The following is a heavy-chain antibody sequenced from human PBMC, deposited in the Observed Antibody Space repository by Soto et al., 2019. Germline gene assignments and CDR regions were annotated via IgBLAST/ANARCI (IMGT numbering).Heavy chain of an antibody. CDR2: INAGNGNT. Sequence: QVQLVQSGAEVKKPGASVKVSCKASGYTFTSYAMHWVRQAPGQRLEWMGWINAGNGNTKYSQKFQGRVTITRDTSASTAYMELSSLRSEDTAVYYCARASYDRAGLRGAMSFHYWGQGTLVTVSS. CDR3: ARASYDRAGLRGAMSFHY. CDR1: GYTFTSYA. J-gene: IGHJ4*02. D-gene: IGHD3-10*01. V-gene: IGHV1-3*01.